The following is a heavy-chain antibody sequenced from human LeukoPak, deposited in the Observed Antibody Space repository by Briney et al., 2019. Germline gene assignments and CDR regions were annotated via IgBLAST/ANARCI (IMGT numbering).Heavy chain of an antibody. CDR3: AKDSRGSGSRYYGMDV. CDR1: GFIFYDYA. CDR2: ISWNSGSI. J-gene: IGHJ6*02. V-gene: IGHV3-9*01. D-gene: IGHD3-10*01. Sequence: GGSLRLSCAASGFIFYDYAMDWVRHAPGKGLGGGSGISWNSGSIVYADSVKGRFTPSRDNAKTSLYLQMNSLRAEDTALYYCAKDSRGSGSRYYGMDVWGQGTTVTVSS.